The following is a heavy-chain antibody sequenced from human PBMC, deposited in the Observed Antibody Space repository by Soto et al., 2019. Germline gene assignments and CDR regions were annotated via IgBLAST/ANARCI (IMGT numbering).Heavy chain of an antibody. CDR1: GFTFSSYG. Sequence: GGSLRLSCAASGFTFSSYGMHWVRQAPGKGLEWVAVIWYDGSNKYYADSVKGRFTISRDNSKNTLYLQMNSLRAEDTAVYYCARDSNSNGEGEFINYWGQGTLVTVSS. CDR3: ARDSNSNGEGEFINY. D-gene: IGHD1-20*01. CDR2: IWYDGSNK. J-gene: IGHJ4*02. V-gene: IGHV3-33*01.